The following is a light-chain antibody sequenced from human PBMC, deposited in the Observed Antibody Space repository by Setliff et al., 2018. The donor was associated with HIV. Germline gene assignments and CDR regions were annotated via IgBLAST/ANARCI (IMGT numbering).Light chain of an antibody. CDR3: ASYTDSSTLI. Sequence: SALTQPASVSGSPGQSLTIFCTGTNSDVGGYNYVSWYQQNPGKVPKLILYDVSNRPSGVSTRFSGSKSGNTASLTISGLQAEDEADYYCASYTDSSTLIFGGGTKVTVL. CDR1: NSDVGGYNY. J-gene: IGLJ2*01. V-gene: IGLV2-14*03. CDR2: DVS.